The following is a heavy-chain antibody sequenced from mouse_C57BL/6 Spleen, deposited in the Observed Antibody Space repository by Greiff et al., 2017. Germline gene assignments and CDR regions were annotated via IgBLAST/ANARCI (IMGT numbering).Heavy chain of an antibody. CDR2: INPNYGTT. Sequence: VQLQQSGPELVKPGASVKISCQASGYSFTDYNMNWVKQSNGKSLEWIGVINPNYGTTSYNQKFTGKATLTVDQSSSTADMQLSSLTSEDTAVYYCTTRYGSSYGYFDVWGTGTTVTVSS. CDR3: TTRYGSSYGYFDV. V-gene: IGHV1-39*01. J-gene: IGHJ1*03. CDR1: GYSFTDYN. D-gene: IGHD1-1*01.